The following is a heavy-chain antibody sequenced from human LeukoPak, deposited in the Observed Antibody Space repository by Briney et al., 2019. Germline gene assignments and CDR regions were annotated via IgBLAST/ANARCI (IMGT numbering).Heavy chain of an antibody. D-gene: IGHD4-11*01. CDR3: ARDDDYSNYGRNWFEP. V-gene: IGHV1-18*01. CDR2: IRTYNGET. CDR1: GYTFNAYA. Sequence: ASVKVSCKASGYTFNAYAITWVRQAPGQGLEWMGWIRTYNGETHYAEKLQVRVTMTTDTSTSTAYTELRSLTSDDTAVYYCARDDDYSNYGRNWFEPWGQGTLVTVSS. J-gene: IGHJ5*02.